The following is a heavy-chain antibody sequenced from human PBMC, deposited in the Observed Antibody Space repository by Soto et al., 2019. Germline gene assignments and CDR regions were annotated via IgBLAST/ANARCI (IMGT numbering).Heavy chain of an antibody. CDR1: GGTFNNCG. J-gene: IGHJ2*01. V-gene: IGHV1-69*01. CDR2: IIPIFNTL. Sequence: QVQLVQSGAEVKKPGSSMKVSCKASGGTFNNCGVSWVRQAPGQGLEWMGGIIPIFNTLNYAQRFLGRLTISADECATTVYMELSSLTSEDTAVYYCARFLGNWYFDLWGRGTLVTVSS. D-gene: IGHD3-16*01. CDR3: ARFLGNWYFDL.